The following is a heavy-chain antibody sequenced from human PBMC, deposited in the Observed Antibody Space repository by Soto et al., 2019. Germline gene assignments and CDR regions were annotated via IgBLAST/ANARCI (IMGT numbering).Heavy chain of an antibody. CDR1: GFTFSSYS. V-gene: IGHV3-30*18. J-gene: IGHJ4*02. Sequence: QVQLVESGGGVVQPGRSLRLSCAASGFTFSSYSMHWVRQAPGKGLEWVAVISYDGSNKYYADSVKGRFTISRDNSKNTLYLQMNSLRAEDTAVYYCANLAYGSGSSPLDYWGQGTLVTVSS. CDR2: ISYDGSNK. CDR3: ANLAYGSGSSPLDY. D-gene: IGHD3-10*01.